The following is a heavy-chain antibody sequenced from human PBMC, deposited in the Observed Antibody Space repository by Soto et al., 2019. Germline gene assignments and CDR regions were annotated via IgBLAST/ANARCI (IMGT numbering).Heavy chain of an antibody. Sequence: SETLSLTCAVYGGSFSGYYWSWIRQPPGKGLEWIGEINHSGSTNYNPSLKSRVTITVDTSKNQFSLKLSSVTAADTAVYYCARGGRGYSYGSFDYWGQGTLVTVSS. V-gene: IGHV4-34*01. CDR3: ARGGRGYSYGSFDY. CDR2: INHSGST. J-gene: IGHJ4*02. D-gene: IGHD5-18*01. CDR1: GGSFSGYY.